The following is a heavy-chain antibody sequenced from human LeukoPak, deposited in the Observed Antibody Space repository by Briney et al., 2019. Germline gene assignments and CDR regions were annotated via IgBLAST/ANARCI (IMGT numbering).Heavy chain of an antibody. CDR2: IKQDGSEK. CDR1: GFTFSSYA. Sequence: GGSLRLSCAASGFTFSSYAMSWVRQAPGKGLEWVANIKQDGSEKYYVDSVKGRFTISRDNAKNSLYLQMNSLRAEDTAVYYCARDSIAVAGGTDYWGQGTLVTVSS. CDR3: ARDSIAVAGGTDY. D-gene: IGHD6-19*01. J-gene: IGHJ4*02. V-gene: IGHV3-7*01.